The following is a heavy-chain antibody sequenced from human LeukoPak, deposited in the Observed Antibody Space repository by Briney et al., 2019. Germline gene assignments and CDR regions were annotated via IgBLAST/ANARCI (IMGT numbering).Heavy chain of an antibody. D-gene: IGHD4-23*01. CDR2: IYHSGAT. CDR3: ARNGGNSDYDY. Sequence: PSETLSLTCAVSGGSISSSSSICWTWVRQPPGKGLEWIGEIYHSGATNYNSSLKSRVTMLLDKSKNQFSLKLNSVTAADTAVYYCARNGGNSDYDYWGQGTLVTVSA. V-gene: IGHV4-4*02. J-gene: IGHJ4*02. CDR1: GGSISSSSSIC.